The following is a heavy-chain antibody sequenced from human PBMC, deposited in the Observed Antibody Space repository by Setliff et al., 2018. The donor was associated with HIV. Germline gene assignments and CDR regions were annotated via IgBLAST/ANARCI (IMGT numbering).Heavy chain of an antibody. J-gene: IGHJ1*01. D-gene: IGHD3-22*01. CDR3: VRGVTRDISGYYRDEYFQH. Sequence: ASVKVSCKISGYIFSHYGVTWVRQAPGQGLEYMGYISGYTGITHYAQSFQGRVTMTTDPSKYTAYMELRSLKYDDTAVYYCVRGVTRDISGYYRDEYFQHWGQGTPVTVSS. CDR1: GYIFSHYG. CDR2: ISGYTGIT. V-gene: IGHV1-18*01.